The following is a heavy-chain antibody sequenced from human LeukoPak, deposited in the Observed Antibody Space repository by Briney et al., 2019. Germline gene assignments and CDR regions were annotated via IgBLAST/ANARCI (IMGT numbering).Heavy chain of an antibody. CDR3: ARTAARRFDY. CDR2: INPSGGST. D-gene: IGHD6-6*01. J-gene: IGHJ4*02. CDR1: GGTFSSYA. V-gene: IGHV1-46*01. Sequence: SVKVSCKASGGTFSSYAISWVRQAPGQGLEWMGIINPSGGSTSYAQKFQGRVTMTRDTSTSTVYMELSSLRSDDTAVYYCARTAARRFDYWGQGTLVTVSS.